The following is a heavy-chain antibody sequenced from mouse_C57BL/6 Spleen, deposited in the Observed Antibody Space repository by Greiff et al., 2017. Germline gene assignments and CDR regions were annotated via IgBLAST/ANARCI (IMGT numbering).Heavy chain of an antibody. CDR2: ISSGSSTI. CDR3: ARPGFYGNYGGYYDMDY. CDR1: GFTFSDYG. Sequence: DVMLVESGGGLVKPGGSLKLSCAASGFTFSDYGMHWVRQAPEKGLEWVAYISSGSSTIYYADTVKGRFTISRDNAKNTLFLQMTSLRSADTAMYYCARPGFYGNYGGYYDMDYWCQGTSVTVSS. D-gene: IGHD2-1*01. V-gene: IGHV5-17*01. J-gene: IGHJ4*01.